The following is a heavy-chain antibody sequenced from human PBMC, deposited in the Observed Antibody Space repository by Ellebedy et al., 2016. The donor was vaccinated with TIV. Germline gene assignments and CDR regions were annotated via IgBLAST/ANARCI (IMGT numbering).Heavy chain of an antibody. V-gene: IGHV4-4*07. J-gene: IGHJ5*02. Sequence: SETLSLTCTVSGGSISSYYWSWIRQPAGKGLEWIGRIYTSGSTNYNPSLKSRVTMSVDTSKNQFSLKLSSVTAADTAVYYCARDRLGLVANWFDPWGQGTLVTVSS. CDR3: ARDRLGLVANWFDP. CDR1: GGSISSYY. D-gene: IGHD6-19*01. CDR2: IYTSGST.